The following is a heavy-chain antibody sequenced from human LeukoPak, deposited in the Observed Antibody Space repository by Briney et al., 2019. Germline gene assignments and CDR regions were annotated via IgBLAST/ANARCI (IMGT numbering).Heavy chain of an antibody. V-gene: IGHV4-30-4*01. CDR2: IYYSGST. J-gene: IGHJ5*02. D-gene: IGHD3-10*01. Sequence: SETLSLTCTVSGGSISSGDYYWSWIRQPPGKGLEWIGYIYYSGSTYYNPSLKSRATILVDTSKNQFSLKLSSVTAADTAVYYCARDYYGSGSYFNWFDPWGQGTLVTVSS. CDR1: GGSISSGDYY. CDR3: ARDYYGSGSYFNWFDP.